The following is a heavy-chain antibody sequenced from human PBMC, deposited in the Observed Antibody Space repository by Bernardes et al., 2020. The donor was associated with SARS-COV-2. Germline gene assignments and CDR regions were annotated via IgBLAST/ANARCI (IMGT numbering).Heavy chain of an antibody. CDR2: ISSTGSNV. V-gene: IGHV3-48*03. CDR3: AREVDSGWQRQGWFDP. J-gene: IGHJ5*02. D-gene: IGHD6-19*01. Sequence: GGSLRPSFAASGFPFTYYKMNWVRQAPGKGREGVSYISSTGSNVFYAESVKGRFTISRDNAKNSLYLQMSSLRVEDTAVYYCAREVDSGWQRQGWFDPWGQGTLVTVSS. CDR1: GFPFTYYK.